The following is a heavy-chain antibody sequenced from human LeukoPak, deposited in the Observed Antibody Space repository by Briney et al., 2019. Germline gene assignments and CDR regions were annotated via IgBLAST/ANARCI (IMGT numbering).Heavy chain of an antibody. CDR1: GFTVSSNY. CDR2: IYSGGST. J-gene: IGHJ5*02. D-gene: IGHD3-10*01. CDR3: ARDLVSGVLWFGELLP. Sequence: PGGSLRLSCAASGFTVSSNYMSWVRQAPGKGLEWVSVIYSGGSTYYADSVKGRFTISRDNSKNTLYLQMNSLRAEDTAVYYCARDLVSGVLWFGELLPWGQGTLVTVSS. V-gene: IGHV3-53*01.